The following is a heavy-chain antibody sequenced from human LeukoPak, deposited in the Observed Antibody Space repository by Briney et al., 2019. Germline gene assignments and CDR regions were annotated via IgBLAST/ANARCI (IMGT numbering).Heavy chain of an antibody. D-gene: IGHD4-17*01. CDR2: IRYDGRNK. CDR3: AKEIWPTVTTPGWTYFDY. J-gene: IGHJ4*02. CDR1: GFTFSSYG. Sequence: GGSLRLSCAASGFTFSSYGMHWVRQAPGKGLDWVAFIRYDGRNKYYADSVKDRFTISRDNSKNTLYLQMNSLRAEDTAVYYCAKEIWPTVTTPGWTYFDYWGQGALVTVSS. V-gene: IGHV3-30*02.